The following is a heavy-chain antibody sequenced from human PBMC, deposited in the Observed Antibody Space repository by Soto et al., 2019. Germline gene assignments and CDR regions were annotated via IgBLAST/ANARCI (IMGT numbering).Heavy chain of an antibody. CDR2: IYPSDSGT. V-gene: IGHV5-51*01. CDR1: GYNFAGYW. D-gene: IGHD3-3*01. Sequence: GESLKISCKGSGYNFAGYWIACVRQMPGKGLELMGIIYPSDSGTRYRPSFQGQVTISADKSISSAYLQWSSLRASDTAMYYCARGGVSTRNVDYWGQGNPVTVSS. J-gene: IGHJ4*02. CDR3: ARGGVSTRNVDY.